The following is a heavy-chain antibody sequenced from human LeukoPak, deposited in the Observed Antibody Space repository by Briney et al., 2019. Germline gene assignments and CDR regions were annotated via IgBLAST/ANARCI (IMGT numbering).Heavy chain of an antibody. CDR3: ARHKRHSALST. CDR1: GGSFSGYY. CDR2: INHSGST. D-gene: IGHD5-18*01. V-gene: IGHV4-34*01. J-gene: IGHJ4*01. Sequence: SETLSLTCAVYGGSFSGYYWSWIRQPPGKGLEWIGEINHSGSTNYNPSLKSRVTISVDTSKNQFSLKLSSVTAADTAVYYCARHKRHSALSTWGQGTLVTVSS.